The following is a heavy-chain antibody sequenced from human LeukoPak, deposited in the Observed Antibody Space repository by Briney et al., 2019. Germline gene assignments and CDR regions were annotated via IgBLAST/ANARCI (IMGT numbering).Heavy chain of an antibody. CDR1: GYTLTELS. Sequence: ASVKVSCKVSGYTLTELSMHWVRQAPGKGLEWMGGFDPEDGETIYAQKFQGRVTMTEDTSTDTAYMELSSLRSEDTAVYYCATRRGNQADEGKREARFDYWGQGTLVTVSS. D-gene: IGHD6-6*01. J-gene: IGHJ4*02. CDR3: ATRRGNQADEGKREARFDY. V-gene: IGHV1-24*01. CDR2: FDPEDGET.